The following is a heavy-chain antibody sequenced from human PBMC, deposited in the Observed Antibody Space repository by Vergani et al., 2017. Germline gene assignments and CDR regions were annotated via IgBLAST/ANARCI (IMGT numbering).Heavy chain of an antibody. CDR2: ISNDGSKK. Sequence: QVQLAESGGGRVQPGRSLRLSCAASGFSFSSHAIHWVCQAPGKGLEWVAVISNDGSKKYYADSGKGRFTIARDNSKNTLDLQMNSLRTQDTAVYYCAKAGSVTSGSLQYNFYMDVWGKGATVTVS. CDR1: GFSFSSHA. V-gene: IGHV3-30*18. J-gene: IGHJ6*03. D-gene: IGHD3-10*01. CDR3: AKAGSVTSGSLQYNFYMDV.